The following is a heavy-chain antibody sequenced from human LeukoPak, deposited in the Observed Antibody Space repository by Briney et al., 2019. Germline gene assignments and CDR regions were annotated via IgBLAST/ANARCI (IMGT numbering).Heavy chain of an antibody. CDR1: GFTFNNYW. Sequence: GGSLRLSCAASGFTFNNYWMSLVRQAPGKGLEWVANIKEDGGEKYYVDSVKGRFTISRDNAKNSLYLQMNSLRAEDTAVYYCARDRSSWYHGYWGQGTLVTVSS. V-gene: IGHV3-7*04. J-gene: IGHJ4*02. CDR3: ARDRSSWYHGY. D-gene: IGHD6-13*01. CDR2: IKEDGGEK.